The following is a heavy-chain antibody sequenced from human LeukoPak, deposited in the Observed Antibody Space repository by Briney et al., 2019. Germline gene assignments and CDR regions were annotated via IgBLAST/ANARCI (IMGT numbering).Heavy chain of an antibody. CDR1: GFTFSSYG. D-gene: IGHD5-18*01. CDR2: IRYDGGNK. J-gene: IGHJ3*02. CDR3: ARARSSYGYGDAFDI. Sequence: GGSLRLSCAASGFTFSSYGMNWVRQAPGKGLEWVAFIRYDGGNKYYADSVKGRFTISRDSSKNTLYLQMNSLRAEDTAVYYCARARSSYGYGDAFDIWGQGTMVTVSS. V-gene: IGHV3-30*02.